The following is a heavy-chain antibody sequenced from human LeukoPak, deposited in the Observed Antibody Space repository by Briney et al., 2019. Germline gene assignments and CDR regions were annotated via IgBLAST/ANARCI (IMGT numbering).Heavy chain of an antibody. J-gene: IGHJ4*02. Sequence: PGGSLRLSCAASGFTFRTYSMNWVRQAPGKGLEWVSSISSSSTYIYYADSVRGRFTISRDNAKNSLYLQMNSLRAEDTAVYYCAREGSGSYYEGGFGYWGQGTLVTVSS. CDR2: ISSSSTYI. V-gene: IGHV3-21*01. D-gene: IGHD1-26*01. CDR1: GFTFRTYS. CDR3: AREGSGSYYEGGFGY.